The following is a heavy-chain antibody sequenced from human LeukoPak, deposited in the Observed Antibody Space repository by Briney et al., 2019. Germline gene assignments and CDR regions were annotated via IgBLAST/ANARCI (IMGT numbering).Heavy chain of an antibody. CDR2: INHSGST. D-gene: IGHD2-8*02. J-gene: IGHJ6*03. CDR3: ARSLVYYMDV. V-gene: IGHV4-34*01. Sequence: PSETLSLTCAVYGGSFSGYYWSWIRQPPGKGLEWIGEINHSGSTNYNPSLKSRVTISVDTSKNQFSLKLSSVTAADTAVYYCARSLVYYMDVWGKGTTVTISS. CDR1: GGSFSGYY.